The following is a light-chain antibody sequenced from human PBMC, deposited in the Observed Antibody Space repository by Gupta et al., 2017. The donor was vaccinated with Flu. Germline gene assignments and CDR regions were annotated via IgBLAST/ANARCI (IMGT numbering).Light chain of an antibody. CDR2: AVT. CDR3: SSYSTSNTLV. V-gene: IGLV2-14*03. CDR1: GSDVGGYNY. Sequence: QSALTQPASVSGSPGQSFTIPCTGAGSDVGGYNYVSWYQQHPGKAPKLMIYAVTNRPSGISNRFSGSKSGNTASLIISGLQPEDEADYHCSSYSTSNTLVFGGGTKLTVL. J-gene: IGLJ3*02.